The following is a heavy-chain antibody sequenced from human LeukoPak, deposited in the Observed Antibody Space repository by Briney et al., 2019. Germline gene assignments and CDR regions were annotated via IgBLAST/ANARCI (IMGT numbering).Heavy chain of an antibody. D-gene: IGHD1-20*01. J-gene: IGHJ4*02. CDR2: IIPIVGTA. CDR3: ARVLTPYNWNVAFDS. Sequence: GASVKVSCKASGGTFTYYAISWVRQAPGQGLEWMGGIIPIVGTANYTQRFQGRVTITADESTSTAYMELSSLRSEDTAVYYCARVLTPYNWNVAFDSWGQGTLVTVSS. V-gene: IGHV1-69*13. CDR1: GGTFTYYA.